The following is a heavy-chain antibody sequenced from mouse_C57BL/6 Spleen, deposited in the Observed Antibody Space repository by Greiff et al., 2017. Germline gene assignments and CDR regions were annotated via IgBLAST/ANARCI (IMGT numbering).Heavy chain of an antibody. V-gene: IGHV1-50*01. Sequence: VQLQQPGAELVKPGASVKLSCKASGYTFTSYWMQWVKQRPGQGLEWIGEIDPSDSYTNYNQKFKGKATLTVDPSSSTAYMQLSSLTSEDSAVYYCARGGDYYCGSTYGAMDYWGQGTSVTVSS. CDR2: IDPSDSYT. J-gene: IGHJ4*01. CDR1: GYTFTSYW. D-gene: IGHD1-1*01. CDR3: ARGGDYYCGSTYGAMDY.